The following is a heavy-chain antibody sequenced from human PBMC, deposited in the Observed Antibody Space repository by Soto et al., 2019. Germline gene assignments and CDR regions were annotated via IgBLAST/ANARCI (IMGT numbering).Heavy chain of an antibody. CDR2: ISGSGDNT. D-gene: IGHD3-10*01. Sequence: GESLKISCAASGFTISSNAMSWVRQAPGKGLEWVSGISGSGDNTYYADSVKGRFTFSRENSRNTLYLQMNSLRAEDTAVYYCASQGSVGHFVYYYYMDVWGKGTTVTVSS. J-gene: IGHJ6*03. CDR1: GFTISSNA. V-gene: IGHV3-23*01. CDR3: ASQGSVGHFVYYYYMDV.